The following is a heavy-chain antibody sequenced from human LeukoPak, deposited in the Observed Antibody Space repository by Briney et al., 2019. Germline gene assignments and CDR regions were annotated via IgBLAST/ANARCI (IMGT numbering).Heavy chain of an antibody. J-gene: IGHJ3*01. CDR2: IHPSGST. Sequence: PSETLSLTCFVSGDSISAYYWTWIRQPAGKGLEWVGRIHPSGSTNYNPSLKSRLFMSLDTSNNQLSLKLTSVTAADTAVYYCARDLVHYYDSSGYYPHDAFDLWGQGIKVAVSS. CDR1: GDSISAYY. V-gene: IGHV4-4*07. D-gene: IGHD3-22*01. CDR3: ARDLVHYYDSSGYYPHDAFDL.